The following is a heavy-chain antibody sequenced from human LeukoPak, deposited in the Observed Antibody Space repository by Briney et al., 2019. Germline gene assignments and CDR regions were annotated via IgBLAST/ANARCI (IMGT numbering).Heavy chain of an antibody. CDR3: ARGRYSSSWYTGNAFDI. D-gene: IGHD6-13*01. CDR1: GGSISSGSYY. J-gene: IGHJ3*02. V-gene: IGHV4-61*02. Sequence: SQTLSLTCTVSGGSISSGSYYWSWIRQPAGKGLEWIGRIYTSGSTNYNPSLKSRVTISVDTSKHQFSLKLSSVTAADTAVYYCARGRYSSSWYTGNAFDIWGQGTMVTVSS. CDR2: IYTSGST.